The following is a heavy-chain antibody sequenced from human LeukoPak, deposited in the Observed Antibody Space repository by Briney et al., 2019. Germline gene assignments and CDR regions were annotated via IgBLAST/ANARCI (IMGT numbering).Heavy chain of an antibody. V-gene: IGHV3-23*01. CDR2: ISNSDSST. CDR1: AFTFSNYA. J-gene: IGHJ3*02. D-gene: IGHD3-22*01. CDR3: AKDLNYYDSSGYYLDAFDI. Sequence: GGSLRLSCAASAFTFSNYAMSWVRQAPGKGLEWVSTISNSDSSTYYADSVKGRFTISRDNSKNTLYLQMNSLRAEDTAVYYCAKDLNYYDSSGYYLDAFDIWGQGTMVTVSS.